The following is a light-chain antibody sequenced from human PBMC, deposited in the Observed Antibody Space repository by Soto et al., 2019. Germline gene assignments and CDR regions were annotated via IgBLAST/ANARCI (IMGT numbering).Light chain of an antibody. Sequence: EIVLTQSPSTLSLSPGEGATLSCRASQSVISNYLAWYQKKPGQAPRLLIYGASSRATGIPDRFSGSGSGTDFTLTISRLEPEDFAVYYCHQYGSSPETFGPGTKVEIK. CDR1: QSVISNY. V-gene: IGKV3-20*01. CDR2: GAS. CDR3: HQYGSSPET. J-gene: IGKJ1*01.